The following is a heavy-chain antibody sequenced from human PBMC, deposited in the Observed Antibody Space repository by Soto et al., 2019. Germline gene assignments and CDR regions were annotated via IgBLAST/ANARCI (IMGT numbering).Heavy chain of an antibody. CDR1: GGSISSGGYS. Sequence: SETLSLTCAVSGGSISSGGYSWSWIRQPPGKGLEWIGYIYQSGSTYYNPSLKSRVTISVDRSRNQFSLKLSSVTAADTAVYFCATQSYSNSGAYYYYAMDVRGQGTTVTVSS. CDR3: ATQSYSNSGAYYYYAMDV. D-gene: IGHD4-4*01. V-gene: IGHV4-30-2*01. J-gene: IGHJ6*02. CDR2: IYQSGST.